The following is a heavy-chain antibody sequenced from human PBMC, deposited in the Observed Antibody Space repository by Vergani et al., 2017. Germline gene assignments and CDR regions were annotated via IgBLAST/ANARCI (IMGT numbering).Heavy chain of an antibody. CDR2: IYHSGSI. CDR1: GSSISSGYY. D-gene: IGHD3-10*01. Sequence: QVQLQESGPGLVKPSDTLSLTCTVSGSSISSGYYWGWIRQPPGKWLEWIGSIYHSGSIYYNPSLKSRVTISVDTSKNQFSLRLSSVTAADTAVYYCARHGSGKYYIRNWYFDLWGRGTLVTVSS. J-gene: IGHJ2*01. CDR3: ARHGSGKYYIRNWYFDL. V-gene: IGHV4-38-2*02.